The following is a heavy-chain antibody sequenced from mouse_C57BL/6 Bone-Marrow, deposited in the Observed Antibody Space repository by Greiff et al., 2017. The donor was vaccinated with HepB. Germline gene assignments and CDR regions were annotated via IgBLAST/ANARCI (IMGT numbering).Heavy chain of an antibody. CDR1: GFTFSDYG. V-gene: IGHV5-15*04. D-gene: IGHD2-5*01. CDR3: ARRSNYDDAMDY. CDR2: ISNLAYSI. J-gene: IGHJ4*01. Sequence: EVKVEESGGGLVQPGGSLKLSCAASGFTFSDYGMAWVRQAPRKGPEWVAFISNLAYSIYYADTVTGRFTISRENAKNTLYLEMSSLRSEDTAMYYCARRSNYDDAMDYWGQGTSVTVSS.